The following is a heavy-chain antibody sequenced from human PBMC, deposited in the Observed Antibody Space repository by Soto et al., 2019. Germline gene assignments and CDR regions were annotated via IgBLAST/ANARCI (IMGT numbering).Heavy chain of an antibody. J-gene: IGHJ5*02. V-gene: IGHV4-38-2*02. CDR1: GYSISSGYY. CDR3: ARDRWVGSSSSYNWFDT. CDR2: IYHSGST. D-gene: IGHD6-6*01. Sequence: SETLSLTCAVSGYSISSGYYWGWIRQPPGKGLEWIGSIYHSGSTYYNPSLKSRVTISVDTSKNQFSLKRSSVTAADTAVYYCARDRWVGSSSSYNWFDTWGQGTLVTVSS.